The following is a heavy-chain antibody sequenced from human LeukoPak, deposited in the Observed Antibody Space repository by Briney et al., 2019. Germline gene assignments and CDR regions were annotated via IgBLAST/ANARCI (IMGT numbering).Heavy chain of an antibody. CDR2: ISDDGSTQ. J-gene: IGHJ4*02. V-gene: IGHV3-30*03. CDR3: ARDKGGRQSSSWLDGYRYYDSSGEFDY. Sequence: AGGSLRLSCAASGFTFSSYGMHWVRQAPGKGLEWIAVISDDGSTQHYADSVKGRFTVSRDNTNNALFLQANSLRAEDTAVYYCARDKGGRQSSSWLDGYRYYDSSGEFDYWGQGTLVTVSS. D-gene: IGHD3-22*01. CDR1: GFTFSSYG.